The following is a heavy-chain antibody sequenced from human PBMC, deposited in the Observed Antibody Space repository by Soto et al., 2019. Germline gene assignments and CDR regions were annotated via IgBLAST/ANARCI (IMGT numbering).Heavy chain of an antibody. Sequence: SGPTLVNPTQTLTLTCTFSGFSLSTIGVGVGRIRQPPGKALEWLALIYWDDDKRYSPSLKSRLTITKDTSKNQVVLTMTNIDPVDTATYYCAHRHPGVGAVDYSGQGTLVTVSS. D-gene: IGHD1-26*01. J-gene: IGHJ4*02. CDR2: IYWDDDK. CDR1: GFSLSTIGVG. V-gene: IGHV2-5*02. CDR3: AHRHPGVGAVDY.